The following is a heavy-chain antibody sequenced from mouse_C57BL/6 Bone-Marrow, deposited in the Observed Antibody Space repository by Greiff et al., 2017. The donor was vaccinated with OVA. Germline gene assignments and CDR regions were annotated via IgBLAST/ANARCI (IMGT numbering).Heavy chain of an antibody. J-gene: IGHJ1*03. D-gene: IGHD2-3*01. V-gene: IGHV1-39*01. CDR2: INPNSGTT. CDR3: ARQLYDGNYDWYFGV. Sequence: VQLKESGPELVKPGASVKISCKASGYSFTDYNMNWVKQSNGKSLEWIGVINPNSGTTSYNQKFKGKATLTVDQSSRTAYMQLNSLTSQDSAVYYCARQLYDGNYDWYFGVWGTGTTVTVAS. CDR1: GYSFTDYN.